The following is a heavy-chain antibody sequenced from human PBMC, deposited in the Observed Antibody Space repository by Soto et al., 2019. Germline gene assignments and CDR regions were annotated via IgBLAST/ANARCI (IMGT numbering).Heavy chain of an antibody. Sequence: GGSLRLSCVTSGFTFTKYSMDWVRQAPGKGLEWVSYISYSGETKYYADSLKGRYAISRDDAKNSVYLQMNSLRDEDTAFYYCVRGVVVVVGSTAENFDHWGQGTLVTVSS. V-gene: IGHV3-48*02. D-gene: IGHD2-15*01. CDR2: ISYSGETK. CDR3: VRGVVVVVGSTAENFDH. J-gene: IGHJ4*02. CDR1: GFTFTKYS.